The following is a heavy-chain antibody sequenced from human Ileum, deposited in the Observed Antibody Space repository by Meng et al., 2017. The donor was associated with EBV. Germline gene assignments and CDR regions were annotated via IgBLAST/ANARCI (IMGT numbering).Heavy chain of an antibody. CDR1: GGSINSSSYY. V-gene: IGHV4-39*01. CDR3: ARPIAAAGWFDP. Sequence: QRQLQESGPGLGKPPATLSPTCTVAGGSINSSSYYWGWIRQPPGKGLEWIGSIYYSGRTYYNPSLKSRVTISVDTSKNQFSLKLSSVTAADTAVYYCARPIAAAGWFDPWGQGTLVTVSS. J-gene: IGHJ5*02. CDR2: IYYSGRT. D-gene: IGHD6-13*01.